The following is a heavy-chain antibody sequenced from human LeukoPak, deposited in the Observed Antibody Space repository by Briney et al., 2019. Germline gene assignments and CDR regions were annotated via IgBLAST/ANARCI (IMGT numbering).Heavy chain of an antibody. D-gene: IGHD3-22*01. CDR2: ISGSGLNT. J-gene: IGHJ1*01. CDR3: ANWGTYYYDSSGYYSEHFQH. Sequence: GGTLRLSCAASGFTISSYGMIWLRQAPGKGLEGVSSISGSGLNTYYADSVKGRFTISRDNSKNTLYLQMNSLRAEDTAVYYCANWGTYYYDSSGYYSEHFQHWGQGTLVTVSS. V-gene: IGHV3-23*01. CDR1: GFTISSYG.